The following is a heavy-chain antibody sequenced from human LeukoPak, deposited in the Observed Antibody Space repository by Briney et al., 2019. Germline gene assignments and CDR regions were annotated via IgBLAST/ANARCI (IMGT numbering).Heavy chain of an antibody. Sequence: RPSETLSLTCAVSGVSFNDYYWSWVRQTPGKGLEWIGKINHSGYTNDGPSLKRRVTISIDTSRKQYSLNLRSVTVADTGIYYCTRMTTGHDNWGQGTLVTVSS. D-gene: IGHD4-17*01. CDR2: INHSGYT. CDR1: GVSFNDYY. V-gene: IGHV4-34*01. CDR3: TRMTTGHDN. J-gene: IGHJ4*02.